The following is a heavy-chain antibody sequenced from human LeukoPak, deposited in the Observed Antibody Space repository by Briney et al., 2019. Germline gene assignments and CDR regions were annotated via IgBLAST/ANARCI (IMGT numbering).Heavy chain of an antibody. Sequence: SETLSLTCAVSNYSINSGYYWGWIRQPPAKGLEWIGSIYHTGRTHYNPSLKRRITLSVDTSKNHFSLKLTSVTAADTAVYYCARQADYDLFQPLLYIYWGQGSLVTVSS. CDR3: ARQADYDLFQPLLYIY. D-gene: IGHD2-2*02. V-gene: IGHV4-38-2*01. J-gene: IGHJ4*02. CDR2: IYHTGRT. CDR1: NYSINSGYY.